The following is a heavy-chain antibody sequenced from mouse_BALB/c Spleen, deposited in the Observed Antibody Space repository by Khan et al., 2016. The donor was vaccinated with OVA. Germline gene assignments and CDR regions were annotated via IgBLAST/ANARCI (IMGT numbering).Heavy chain of an antibody. CDR3: ARAGWDVFAY. CDR2: IYPGSDST. D-gene: IGHD4-1*01. J-gene: IGHJ3*01. Sequence: QVQLQQSGPELVKPGASVKMSCKASGYTFTDYVMNWVKQRTGQGLEWIGQIYPGSDSTYYNEKFKGKATLTADRYSRPAYMQLSSLTSEDSAVYFCARAGWDVFAYWGQGTLVTVSA. CDR1: GYTFTDYV. V-gene: IGHV1-77*01.